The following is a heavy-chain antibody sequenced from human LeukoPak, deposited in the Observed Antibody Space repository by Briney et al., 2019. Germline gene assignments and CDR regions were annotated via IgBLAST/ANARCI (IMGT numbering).Heavy chain of an antibody. CDR1: GGSISSGSYY. D-gene: IGHD3-10*01. CDR2: IYTSGST. CDR3: ARVRKGIDY. V-gene: IGHV4-61*02. J-gene: IGHJ4*02. Sequence: PSETLSLTCTVSGGSISSGSYYWSWIRQPAGKGLEWIGRIYTSGSTNYNPSLKSRVTISVDTSKNQFSLKLSSVTAADTAVYYCARVRKGIDYWGQGTLVTVSS.